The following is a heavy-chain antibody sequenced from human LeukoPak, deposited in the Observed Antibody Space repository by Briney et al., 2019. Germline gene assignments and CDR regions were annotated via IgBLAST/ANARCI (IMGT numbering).Heavy chain of an antibody. D-gene: IGHD2-2*01. CDR1: GYSISSGYY. Sequence: NPSETLSLTCTVSGYSISSGYYWGWIRQPPGKGLEWIGSIYHSGSTYYNPSLKSRVTISVDTSKNQFSLKLSSVTAADTAVYYCARDVRCQRPFDYWGQGTLVTVSS. V-gene: IGHV4-38-2*02. J-gene: IGHJ4*02. CDR3: ARDVRCQRPFDY. CDR2: IYHSGST.